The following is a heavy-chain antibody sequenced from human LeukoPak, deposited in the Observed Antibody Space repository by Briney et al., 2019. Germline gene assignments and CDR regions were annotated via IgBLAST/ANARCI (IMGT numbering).Heavy chain of an antibody. Sequence: NASETLSLTCAVYGGSFSGYYGCWIRQPPGKGLGWSGELNHGVSTNYNPSLKGRVTISVDTSKNPFSLKLSCVTAADTAVYYCARGFRAMVSCFDYWGQGTLVTVSS. CDR2: LNHGVST. CDR1: GGSFSGYY. CDR3: ARGFRAMVSCFDY. D-gene: IGHD5-18*01. J-gene: IGHJ4*02. V-gene: IGHV4-34*01.